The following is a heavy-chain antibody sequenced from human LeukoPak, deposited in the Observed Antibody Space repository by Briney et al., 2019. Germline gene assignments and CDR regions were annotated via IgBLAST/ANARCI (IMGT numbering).Heavy chain of an antibody. V-gene: IGHV4-39*07. CDR3: ARGRKLTMVRGVIATAHFGY. CDR1: GGSISSSSYY. D-gene: IGHD3-10*01. J-gene: IGHJ4*02. CDR2: INHSGST. Sequence: SETLSLTCTVSGGSISSSSYYWSWIRQPPGKGLEWIGEINHSGSTNYNPSLKSRVTISVDTSKNQFSLKLSSVTAADTAVYYCARGRKLTMVRGVIATAHFGYWGQGTLVTVSS.